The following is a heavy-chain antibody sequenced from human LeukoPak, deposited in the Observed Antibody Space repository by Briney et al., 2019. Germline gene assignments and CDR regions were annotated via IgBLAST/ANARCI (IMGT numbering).Heavy chain of an antibody. D-gene: IGHD2-2*01. J-gene: IGHJ3*02. CDR3: ARARLADCSSTSCYAWYSGYDRIDAFDI. CDR1: GGTFSSYA. V-gene: IGHV1-69*13. CDR2: IIPIFGTA. Sequence: SVKVSCTASGGTFSSYAISWVRQAPGQGLEWMGGIIPIFGTANYAQKFQGRVTITADESTSTAYMELSSLRSEDTAVYYCARARLADCSSTSCYAWYSGYDRIDAFDIWGQGTMVTVSS.